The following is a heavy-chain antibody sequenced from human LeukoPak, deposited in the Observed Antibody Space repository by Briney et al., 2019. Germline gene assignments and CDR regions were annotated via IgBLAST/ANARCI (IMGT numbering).Heavy chain of an antibody. CDR1: GGTFSSYA. CDR2: IIPIFGTA. D-gene: IGHD4-17*01. J-gene: IGHJ4*02. CDR3: ARELIGDYPPFDY. V-gene: IGHV1-69*13. Sequence: SVKVSCTASGGTFSSYAISWVRQAPGQGLEWMGGIIPIFGTANYAQKFQGRVTITADESTSTAYMELSSLRSEDTAVYYCARELIGDYPPFDYWGQGTLVTVSS.